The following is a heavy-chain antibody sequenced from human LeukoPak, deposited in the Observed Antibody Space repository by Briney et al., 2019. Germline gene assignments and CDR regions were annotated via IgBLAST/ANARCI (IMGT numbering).Heavy chain of an antibody. CDR3: ARGGVTGGFDY. Sequence: GGSLRLSCAASGFTLSNSWMFWVRQPPGKGLKYVSEINNDGSRTSYADSVKGRFTISRDGAENTLFLQMNSLRAEDTAVYFCARGGVTGGFDYWGQGTLVTVSS. J-gene: IGHJ4*02. D-gene: IGHD7-27*01. V-gene: IGHV3-74*01. CDR2: INNDGSRT. CDR1: GFTLSNSW.